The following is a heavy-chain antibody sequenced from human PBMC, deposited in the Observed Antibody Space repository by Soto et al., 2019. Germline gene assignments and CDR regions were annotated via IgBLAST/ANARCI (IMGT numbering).Heavy chain of an antibody. J-gene: IGHJ4*02. Sequence: QVQLVQSGAEVKKPGASVKVSCKASGYTFSGSVMHWVRQAPGQRLEWMGWINADNGNTKYSQKFQGRVTITRDTSASTAYMELSSLRSEDTTMYYCATEIDGTTVTSLDYWGQGTLVTVSS. CDR3: ATEIDGTTVTSLDY. V-gene: IGHV1-3*01. CDR1: GYTFSGSV. D-gene: IGHD4-17*01. CDR2: INADNGNT.